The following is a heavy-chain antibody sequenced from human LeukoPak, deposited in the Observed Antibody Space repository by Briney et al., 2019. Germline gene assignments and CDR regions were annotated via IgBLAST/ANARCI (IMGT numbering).Heavy chain of an antibody. V-gene: IGHV4-31*03. Sequence: SETLSLTCTVSGGSISSGGYYWSWIRQHPGKGLERIGYIYYSGSTYYNPSLKSRVTISVDTSKNQFSLQLSSVTAADTAVYYGARRDYYDSITFDDGGQGTLVTVS. D-gene: IGHD3-22*01. J-gene: IGHJ4*02. CDR1: GGSISSGGYY. CDR3: ARRDYYDSITFDD. CDR2: IYYSGST.